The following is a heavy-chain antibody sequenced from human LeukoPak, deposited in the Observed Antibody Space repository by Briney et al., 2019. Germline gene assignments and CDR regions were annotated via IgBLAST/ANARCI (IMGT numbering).Heavy chain of an antibody. V-gene: IGHV4-59*01. Sequence: SETLSLTCTVSGGSIGSYYWSWMRQPPGKGLEWIGYIYASGSSKYNPYLKSRVTITVDTSKNQFSLKLSAVTAADTVVYYFAGDFDRIAVPSRWGQGALVSVSS. D-gene: IGHD6-19*01. CDR1: GGSIGSYY. CDR3: AGDFDRIAVPSR. J-gene: IGHJ4*02. CDR2: IYASGSS.